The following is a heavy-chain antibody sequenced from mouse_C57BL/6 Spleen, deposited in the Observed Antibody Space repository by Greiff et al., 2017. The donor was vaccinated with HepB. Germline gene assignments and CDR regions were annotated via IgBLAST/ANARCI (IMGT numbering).Heavy chain of an antibody. CDR2: INYDGSST. CDR3: AREGAYDYEYYYAMDY. V-gene: IGHV5-16*01. Sequence: EVMLVESEGGLVQPGSSMKLSCTASGFTFSDYYMAWVRQVPEKGLEWVANINYDGSSTYYLDSLKSRFIISRDNAKNILYLQMSSLKSEDTATYYCAREGAYDYEYYYAMDYWGQGTSVTVAS. D-gene: IGHD2-4*01. CDR1: GFTFSDYY. J-gene: IGHJ4*01.